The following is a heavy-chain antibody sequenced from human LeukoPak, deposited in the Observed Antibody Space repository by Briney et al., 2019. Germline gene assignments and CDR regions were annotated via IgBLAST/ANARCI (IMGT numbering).Heavy chain of an antibody. CDR2: IYYSGST. J-gene: IGHJ5*02. D-gene: IGHD2-2*02. CDR3: ARGRNVVPAAIYFDP. CDR1: GGSISSSSYY. Sequence: SETLSLTCTVSGGSISSSSYYWGWIRQPPGKGLERIGSIYYSGSTYYNPSLKSRVTISVDTSKNQFSLKLSSVTAADTAVYYCARGRNVVPAAIYFDPWGQGTLVTVSS. V-gene: IGHV4-39*01.